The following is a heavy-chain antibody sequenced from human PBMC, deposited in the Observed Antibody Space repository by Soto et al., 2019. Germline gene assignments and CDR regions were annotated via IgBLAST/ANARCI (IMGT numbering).Heavy chain of an antibody. D-gene: IGHD6-13*01. Sequence: SETLSLTCAVSGGSISSSNWWSWVRQPPGKGLEWIGEIYHSGSTNYNPSLKSRVTISVDKSKNQFSLKLSSVTAADTAVYYCARVSVGGSSWSYYFDYWGQGTLVTVSS. J-gene: IGHJ4*02. CDR2: IYHSGST. CDR1: GGSISSSNW. V-gene: IGHV4-4*02. CDR3: ARVSVGGSSWSYYFDY.